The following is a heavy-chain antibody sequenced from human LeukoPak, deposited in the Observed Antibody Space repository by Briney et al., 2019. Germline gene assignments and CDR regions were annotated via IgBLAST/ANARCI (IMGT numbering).Heavy chain of an antibody. CDR3: ARDLGLDSRDYYYYYGMDV. D-gene: IGHD6-19*01. Sequence: GASVKVSCKASGYTFTGYYMHWVRQAPGQGLEWMGWINPNSGGTNYAQKFQGRVTMTRDTSISTAYMELSRLRSDDTAVYYCARDLGLDSRDYYYYYGMDVWGQGTTVTVSS. V-gene: IGHV1-2*02. CDR2: INPNSGGT. J-gene: IGHJ6*02. CDR1: GYTFTGYY.